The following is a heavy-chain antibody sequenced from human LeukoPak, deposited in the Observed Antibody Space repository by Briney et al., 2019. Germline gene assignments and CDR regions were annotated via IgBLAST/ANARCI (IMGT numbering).Heavy chain of an antibody. CDR1: GGSINSYY. D-gene: IGHD4-17*01. Sequence: PSETLSLTCTVSGGSINSYYWDWIRQPPGKGLEWIGYIYYSGSTNYNPSLKSRVTISVDTSKNQFSVNLSSVTAADTAVYYCARRADHGDYGHWFDPWGQGILVTVSS. CDR2: IYYSGST. J-gene: IGHJ5*02. V-gene: IGHV4-59*08. CDR3: ARRADHGDYGHWFDP.